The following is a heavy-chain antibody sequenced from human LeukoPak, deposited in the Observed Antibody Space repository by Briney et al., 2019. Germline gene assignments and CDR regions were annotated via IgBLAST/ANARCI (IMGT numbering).Heavy chain of an antibody. CDR2: ISSSSSYI. Sequence: GGSLRLSCAASGLTFSSYSMNWVRQAPGKGLEWVSSISSSSSYIYYADSVKGRFTISRDNAKNSLYLQMNSLRAEDTAVYYCARWDSSGWYDWLDYWGQGTLVTVSS. D-gene: IGHD6-19*01. J-gene: IGHJ4*02. CDR1: GLTFSSYS. CDR3: ARWDSSGWYDWLDY. V-gene: IGHV3-21*01.